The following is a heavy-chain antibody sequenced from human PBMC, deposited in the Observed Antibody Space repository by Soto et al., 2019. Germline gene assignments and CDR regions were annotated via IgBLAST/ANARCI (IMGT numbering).Heavy chain of an antibody. D-gene: IGHD2-2*01. V-gene: IGHV4-39*01. CDR2: IYYSGST. CDR1: GGSMNSSSYS. Sequence: QLQLQESGPRLVKPSETLSLTCSVSGGSMNSSSYSWGWIRQPPGKGLEWIGTIYYSGSTHYNPSLEGRVAISADTPNNQLSLRLSSVTAADTAVYYCGRQPGHCGSTTCFGYYSVDVWGQGTTVTVS. J-gene: IGHJ6*02. CDR3: GRQPGHCGSTTCFGYYSVDV.